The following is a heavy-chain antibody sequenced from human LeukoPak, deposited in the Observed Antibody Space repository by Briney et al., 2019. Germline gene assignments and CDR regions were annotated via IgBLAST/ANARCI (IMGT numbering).Heavy chain of an antibody. CDR2: IYTSGTT. CDR1: GGSISSYS. D-gene: IGHD5-12*01. J-gene: IGHJ3*02. V-gene: IGHV4-4*07. CDR3: AGEAGGGYARAFDI. Sequence: SETLSLTCIVSGGSISSYSWTWIRQPAGEGLEWIGRIYTSGTTNYEPSLKSRVTMSVDTSKNQFSLKLSSVIAADTAVYYCAGEAGGGYARAFDIWGQGTMVTVSS.